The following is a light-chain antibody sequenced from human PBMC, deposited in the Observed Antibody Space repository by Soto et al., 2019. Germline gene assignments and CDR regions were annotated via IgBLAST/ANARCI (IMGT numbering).Light chain of an antibody. CDR3: QQRSNWTLT. V-gene: IGKV3-11*01. J-gene: IGKJ5*01. CDR2: GAS. Sequence: EVVMTQCPAALYVSPGEGASLACRASQSVVINLAWYQQKPGQAPRVLVYGASTRATGIPARLSGSESGTDFTLTISSIETEDFAVYYCQQRSNWTLTFGQGTRLEIK. CDR1: QSVVIN.